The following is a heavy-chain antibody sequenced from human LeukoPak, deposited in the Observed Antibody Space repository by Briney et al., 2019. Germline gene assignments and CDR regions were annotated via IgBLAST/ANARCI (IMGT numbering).Heavy chain of an antibody. V-gene: IGHV3-15*01. J-gene: IGHJ3*02. D-gene: IGHD3-9*01. CDR2: IKSKTDGGTT. CDR3: TTYDILTGFDAFDI. Sequence: GGSLRLSCAASGFTFSNAWMSWVRQAPGKGLEWVGRIKSKTDGGTTDYAAPVKGRFTISRGDSKNTQYLQMNSLKTEDTAVYYCTTYDILTGFDAFDIWGQGTMVTVSS. CDR1: GFTFSNAW.